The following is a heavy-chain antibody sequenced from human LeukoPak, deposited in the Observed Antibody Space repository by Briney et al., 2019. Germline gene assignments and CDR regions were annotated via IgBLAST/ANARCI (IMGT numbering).Heavy chain of an antibody. CDR2: IYYSGST. CDR1: GGSISSGGYY. J-gene: IGHJ4*02. D-gene: IGHD3-10*01. CDR3: ARRSYGSGARDY. V-gene: IGHV4-31*03. Sequence: SETLSLTCTVSGGSISSGGYYWSRIRQHPGKGLEWIGYIYYSGSTYYNPSLKSRVTISVDTSKNQFSLKLSSVTAADTAVYYCARRSYGSGARDYWGQGTLVTVSS.